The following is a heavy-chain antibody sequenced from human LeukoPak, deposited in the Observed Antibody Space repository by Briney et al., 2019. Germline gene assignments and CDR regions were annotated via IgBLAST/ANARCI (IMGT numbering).Heavy chain of an antibody. Sequence: PGGSLRLSCAASGFTFSRFAMSWVRQAPGKGLDWVSAISGSSPYTFYTDAVKGRFTISRDSSKNTLYLQMNSLRAEDTALYYCANHGDCSGISCFFDCWGQGTQVTASS. J-gene: IGHJ4*02. CDR1: GFTFSRFA. CDR2: ISGSSPYT. CDR3: ANHGDCSGISCFFDC. V-gene: IGHV3-23*01. D-gene: IGHD2-2*03.